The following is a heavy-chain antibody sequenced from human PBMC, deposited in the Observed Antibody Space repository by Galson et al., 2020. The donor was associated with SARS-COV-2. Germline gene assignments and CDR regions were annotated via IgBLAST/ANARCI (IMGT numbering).Heavy chain of an antibody. CDR1: GFTFSNAW. J-gene: IGHJ6*02. V-gene: IGHV3-15*01. Sequence: GGSLRLSCAASGFTFSNAWMSWVRQAPGKGLEWVGRIKSKTDGGKTDYAAPVKGRFTISRDDSKNTLYLQMNSLKTEDTAVYYCTTAGWELLRVDYYYGMDVWGQGTTVTVSS. CDR3: TTAGWELLRVDYYYGMDV. CDR2: IKSKTDGGKT. D-gene: IGHD1-26*01.